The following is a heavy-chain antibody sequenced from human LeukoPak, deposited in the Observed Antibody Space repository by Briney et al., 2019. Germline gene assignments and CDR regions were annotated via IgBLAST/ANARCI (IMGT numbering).Heavy chain of an antibody. V-gene: IGHV4-4*07. CDR3: ARDRIYYDSSGYYYFDY. CDR2: IYTSGST. CDR1: GGSISSYY. Sequence: PSETLSLTRTVSGGSISSYYWSWIRQPAGKGLEWIGRIYTSGSTNYNPSLKSRVTMSVDTSKNQFSLKLSSVTAADTAVYYCARDRIYYDSSGYYYFDYWGQGTLVTVSS. J-gene: IGHJ4*02. D-gene: IGHD3-22*01.